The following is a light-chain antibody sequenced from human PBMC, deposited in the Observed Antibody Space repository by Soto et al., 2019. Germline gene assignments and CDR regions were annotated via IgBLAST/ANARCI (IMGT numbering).Light chain of an antibody. Sequence: DIQLTQSPSFLSTSVGDRVTITCRASQGISSYFALYQQKPGKAPKLLIYAASTVQSGVPSRLSGSGSGTEFTLTISSLQPEDFATYYCQQINSYPRTFGGGTKVEIK. CDR1: QGISSY. CDR2: AAS. J-gene: IGKJ4*01. V-gene: IGKV1-9*01. CDR3: QQINSYPRT.